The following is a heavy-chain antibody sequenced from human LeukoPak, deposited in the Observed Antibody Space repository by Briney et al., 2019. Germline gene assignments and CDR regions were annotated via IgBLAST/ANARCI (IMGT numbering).Heavy chain of an antibody. D-gene: IGHD3-22*01. V-gene: IGHV3-53*01. Sequence: GGSLRLSCAPSGVTLSGNYMSWVPQAPGEGLEWVSVIYSGGSTYYAVSVKGRFTISRDNSKNTLYLQMNSLRAEDTAVYYCARENYYDSSGYFDYWGQGTLVTVSS. CDR2: IYSGGST. CDR3: ARENYYDSSGYFDY. CDR1: GVTLSGNY. J-gene: IGHJ4*02.